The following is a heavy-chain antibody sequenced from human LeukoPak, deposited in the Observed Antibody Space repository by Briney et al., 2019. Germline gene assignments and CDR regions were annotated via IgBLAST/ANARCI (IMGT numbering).Heavy chain of an antibody. CDR1: GFTFSRYA. Sequence: GGSLRLSCAASGFTFSRYAMSWVRQAPGKGLEWVSAISGSGGSTNYADSVKGRFTISRDNAKNSLYLQMNSLRAEGTAVYYCAELGITMIGGVWGKGTTVTISS. J-gene: IGHJ6*04. V-gene: IGHV3-23*01. D-gene: IGHD3-10*02. CDR2: ISGSGGST. CDR3: AELGITMIGGV.